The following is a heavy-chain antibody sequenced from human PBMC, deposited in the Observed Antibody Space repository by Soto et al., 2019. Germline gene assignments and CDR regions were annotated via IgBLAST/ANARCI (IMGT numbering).Heavy chain of an antibody. CDR3: ARAPESGYCSSTSCHTFDY. V-gene: IGHV1-46*01. D-gene: IGHD2-2*03. J-gene: IGHJ4*02. Sequence: ASVKVSCKASGYTFTSYYMHWVRQAPGQGLEWMGIINPSGGSTSYAQKFQGRVTITADKSTSTAYMELSSLRSEDTAVYYCARAPESGYCSSTSCHTFDYWGQGTLVTVSS. CDR2: INPSGGST. CDR1: GYTFTSYY.